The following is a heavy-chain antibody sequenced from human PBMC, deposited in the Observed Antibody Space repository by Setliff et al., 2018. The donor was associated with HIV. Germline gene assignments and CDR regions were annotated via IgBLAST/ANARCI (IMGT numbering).Heavy chain of an antibody. CDR1: GGSLSGYY. CDR3: ARLKLSGVIDY. D-gene: IGHD2-8*01. V-gene: IGHV4-34*01. J-gene: IGHJ4*02. Sequence: SETLSLTCAVYGGSLSGYYWSWIRQPPGKGLEWIGEFNHGRSTNNNPSLKSRVTISVDTSKNQLSLKLSSVTAADTAVYYCARLKLSGVIDYWGQGTLVTVS. CDR2: FNHGRST.